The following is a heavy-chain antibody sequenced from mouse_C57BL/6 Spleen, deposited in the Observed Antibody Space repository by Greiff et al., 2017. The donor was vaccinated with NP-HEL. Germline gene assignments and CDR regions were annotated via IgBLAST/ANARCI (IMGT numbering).Heavy chain of an antibody. CDR3: AREGDYGSRGGDY. Sequence: QVQLQQPGAELVMPGASVKLSCKASGYTFTSYWMHWVKQRPGQGLEWIGEIDPSDSYTNYNQKFKGKSTLTVDKSSSTAYLQLSSLTSEDSAVYYGAREGDYGSRGGDYWGQGTSVTVSS. J-gene: IGHJ4*01. CDR1: GYTFTSYW. CDR2: IDPSDSYT. D-gene: IGHD1-1*01. V-gene: IGHV1-69*01.